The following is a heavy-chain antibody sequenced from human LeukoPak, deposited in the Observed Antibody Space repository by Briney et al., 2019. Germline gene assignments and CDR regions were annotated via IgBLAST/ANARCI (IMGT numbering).Heavy chain of an antibody. Sequence: GGSLRLSCAASGFTFSSYAMSWVRQAPGKGLEWVSAISGSRTYYADSVKGRFTISRDNSKNTLYLQMNSLRAEDTAVYYCAKGYCSSTSCYGDYWGQGTLVTVSS. D-gene: IGHD2-2*01. CDR1: GFTFSSYA. V-gene: IGHV3-23*01. CDR3: AKGYCSSTSCYGDY. J-gene: IGHJ4*02. CDR2: ISGSRT.